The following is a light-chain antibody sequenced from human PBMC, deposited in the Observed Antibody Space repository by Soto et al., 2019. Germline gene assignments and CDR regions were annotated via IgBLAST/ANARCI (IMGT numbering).Light chain of an antibody. Sequence: IQLTQSPSSLSASVGDRVTITCRASQGISSYLAWYQQKPGKAPKLLIYAASTLQSGVPSWFSGSGSGTDFTLTISSLQPEDFATYYCQQLNSYTFTFGPGTKVDIK. CDR1: QGISSY. J-gene: IGKJ3*01. CDR2: AAS. CDR3: QQLNSYTFT. V-gene: IGKV1-9*01.